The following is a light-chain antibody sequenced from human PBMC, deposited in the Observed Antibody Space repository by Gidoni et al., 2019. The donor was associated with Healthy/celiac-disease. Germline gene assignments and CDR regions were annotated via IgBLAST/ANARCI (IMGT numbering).Light chain of an antibody. CDR2: AAS. CDR1: QSISSF. V-gene: IGKV1-39*01. CDR3: QQSYSTPF. J-gene: IGKJ3*01. Sequence: DIQMTKTPSSLSASVGDRVTITCRASQSISSFLNWYQQKPGKAPKLLFYAASSLQSGVPSRFSGSGSGTDFTLTISSLQPEDFATYYCQQSYSTPFFGPGTKVEIK.